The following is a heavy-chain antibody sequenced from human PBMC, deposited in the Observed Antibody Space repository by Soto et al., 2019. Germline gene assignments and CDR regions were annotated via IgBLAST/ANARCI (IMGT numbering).Heavy chain of an antibody. V-gene: IGHV3-15*01. CDR1: GFTFINAW. CDR3: TTDPPKYYYGSGSYYTPPDY. D-gene: IGHD3-10*01. J-gene: IGHJ4*02. CDR2: IKSKTDGGTT. Sequence: PGGSLRLSCAASGFTFINAWMSWVRQAPGKGLEWVGRIKSKTDGGTTDYAAPVKGRFTISRDDSKNTLYLQMNSLKTEDTAVYYCTTDPPKYYYGSGSYYTPPDYWGQGTLVTVSS.